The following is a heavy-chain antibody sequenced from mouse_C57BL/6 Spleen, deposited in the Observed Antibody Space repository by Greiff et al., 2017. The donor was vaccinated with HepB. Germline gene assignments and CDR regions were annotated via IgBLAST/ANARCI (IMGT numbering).Heavy chain of an antibody. V-gene: IGHV3-6*01. CDR3: ARDYYGSSFNWYFDV. D-gene: IGHD1-1*01. J-gene: IGHJ1*03. Sequence: EVQRVESGPGLVKPSQSLSLTCSVTGYSITSGYYWNWIRQFPGNKLEWMGYISYDGSNNYNPSLKNRISITRDTSKNQFFLKLNSVTTEDTATYYCARDYYGSSFNWYFDVWGTVTTVTVSS. CDR1: GYSITSGYY. CDR2: ISYDGSN.